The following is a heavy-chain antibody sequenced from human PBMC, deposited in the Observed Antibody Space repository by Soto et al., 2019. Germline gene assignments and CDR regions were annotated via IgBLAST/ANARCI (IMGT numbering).Heavy chain of an antibody. D-gene: IGHD3-10*01. Sequence: SVKVSCKAAGGAFGDDGSGWLRQAPGQGLEWMGGTIPIFDTPHYAQKFRDRVTITADATSTAYMELTSLTSEDTATYYCARDREDGSGTKYNWFDSRGQGTLVTVS. CDR3: ARDREDGSGTKYNWFDS. CDR1: GGAFGDDG. CDR2: TIPIFDTP. J-gene: IGHJ5*01. V-gene: IGHV1-69*13.